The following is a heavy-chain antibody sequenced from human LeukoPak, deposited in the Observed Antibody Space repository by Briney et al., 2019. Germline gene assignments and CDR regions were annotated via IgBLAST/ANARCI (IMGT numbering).Heavy chain of an antibody. CDR2: ISAYNGNT. CDR1: GYTFTSYG. J-gene: IGHJ4*02. Sequence: ASVKVSCKASGYTFTSYGISWVRQAPGQGLEWMGWISAYNGNTNYAQKFQGRVTITTDESTSTAYMELSSLRSEDTAVYYCARVRHFRDVFYFDYWGQGTLVTVSS. V-gene: IGHV1-18*01. D-gene: IGHD2-21*02. CDR3: ARVRHFRDVFYFDY.